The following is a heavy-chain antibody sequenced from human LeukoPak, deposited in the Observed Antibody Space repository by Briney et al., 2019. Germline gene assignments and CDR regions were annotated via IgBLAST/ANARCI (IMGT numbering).Heavy chain of an antibody. Sequence: SETLSLTCAVSGYSISSGYYWGWIRQPPGEGLEWIGSIYHSGSTYYNPSLKSRVIISVDTSKNQFSLKLSSVTAADTAVYYCARQGITIFGVVIINYYYMDVWGKGTTVTVSS. CDR3: ARQGITIFGVVIINYYYMDV. V-gene: IGHV4-38-2*01. CDR2: IYHSGST. J-gene: IGHJ6*03. D-gene: IGHD3-3*01. CDR1: GYSISSGYY.